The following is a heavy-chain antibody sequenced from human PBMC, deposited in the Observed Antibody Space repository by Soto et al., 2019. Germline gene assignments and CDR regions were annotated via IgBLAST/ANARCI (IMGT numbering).Heavy chain of an antibody. CDR3: ARSSDGYSFSFYYGMDG. Sequence: GSLRLSCAASGFTFTNYDVHSVRQAPGKGLEWMALILHDGSAEYYADSVKGRFTISRDNSKNTLYLQMNSLRAEDTAVYYCARSSDGYSFSFYYGMDGWGQRTTVTVSS. CDR2: ILHDGSAE. D-gene: IGHD4-4*01. J-gene: IGHJ6*02. CDR1: GFTFTNYD. V-gene: IGHV3-30*03.